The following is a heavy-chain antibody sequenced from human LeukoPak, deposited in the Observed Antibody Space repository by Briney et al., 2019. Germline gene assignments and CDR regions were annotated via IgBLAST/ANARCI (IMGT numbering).Heavy chain of an antibody. D-gene: IGHD3-10*01. CDR2: IRDDGSNK. J-gene: IGHJ4*02. V-gene: IGHV3-30*02. CDR1: GFNFNTYG. CDR3: AKPMVRGTLGY. Sequence: GGSLRLSCAASGFNFNTYGIHWVRQAPGKGLEWVAFIRDDGSNKYYADSVKGRFTISRDNSKNTLYLQMNSLRAEDTAVYYCAKPMVRGTLGYWGQGTLVTVSS.